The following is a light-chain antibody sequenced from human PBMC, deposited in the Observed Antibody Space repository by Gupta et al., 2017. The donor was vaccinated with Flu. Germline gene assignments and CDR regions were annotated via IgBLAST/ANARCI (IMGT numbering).Light chain of an antibody. J-gene: IGKJ1*01. Sequence: IVMTQSPATLSVSPGERATLSCRASQSVSSNLAWYQQKPGQAPRLLIYDASARATGIPARFSGSGSGTEFTLTISSLQSEDFALYYCQQDNRWPRTFGQGTKVDIK. CDR2: DAS. CDR1: QSVSSN. V-gene: IGKV3-15*01. CDR3: QQDNRWPRT.